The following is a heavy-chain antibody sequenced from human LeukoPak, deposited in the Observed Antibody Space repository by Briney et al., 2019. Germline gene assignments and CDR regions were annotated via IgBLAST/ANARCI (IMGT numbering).Heavy chain of an antibody. CDR2: IYSGGST. V-gene: IGHV3-53*01. Sequence: GGSLRLSCAASGFTVSSNYMSWVRQAPGKGLEWVSVIYSGGSTYYADSVKGRFTISRDNSKNTLYLQMNSLRAEDTAVYYCAREVPQRRESAFDIWGQGTMVTVSS. CDR3: AREVPQRRESAFDI. CDR1: GFTVSSNY. D-gene: IGHD6-25*01. J-gene: IGHJ3*02.